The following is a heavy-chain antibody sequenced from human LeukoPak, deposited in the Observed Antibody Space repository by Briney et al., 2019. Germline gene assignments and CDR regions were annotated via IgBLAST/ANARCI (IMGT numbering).Heavy chain of an antibody. CDR1: GGPVSSGNYY. CDR3: TRGGELMNF. D-gene: IGHD1-26*01. V-gene: IGHV4-61*02. Sequence: SETLSLTCTVSGGPVSSGNYYWTWIRQPAGKGLEWIGRIYTSGSTNYNPSLKSRVTISIDASKNQFSLRLSSVTAADTAVYYCTRGGELMNFWGQGTLVTVSS. CDR2: IYTSGST. J-gene: IGHJ4*02.